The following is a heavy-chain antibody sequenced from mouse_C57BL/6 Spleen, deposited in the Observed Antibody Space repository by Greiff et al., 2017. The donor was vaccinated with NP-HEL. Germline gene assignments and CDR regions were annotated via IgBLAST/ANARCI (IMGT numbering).Heavy chain of an antibody. V-gene: IGHV1-78*01. Sequence: PLQQSDAELVKPGASVKISCKVSGYTFTDHTIHWMKQRPEQGLEWIGYIYPRDGSTKYNEKFKGKATLTADKSSSTAYMQLNSLTSEDSAVYFCARDYDYDEAWFAYWGQGTLVTVSA. CDR3: ARDYDYDEAWFAY. J-gene: IGHJ3*01. CDR2: IYPRDGST. CDR1: GYTFTDHT. D-gene: IGHD2-4*01.